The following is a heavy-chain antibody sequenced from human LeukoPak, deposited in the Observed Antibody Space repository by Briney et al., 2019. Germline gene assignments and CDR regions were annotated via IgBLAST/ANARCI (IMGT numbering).Heavy chain of an antibody. V-gene: IGHV3-23*01. D-gene: IGHD3-22*01. CDR3: AKERDDSSGYYYAPAGLFDY. Sequence: GGSLRLSCAASGFTFSSYAMSWVRQAPGKGLEWVSAISGSGGSTHYADSVKGRFTISRDNSKNTLYLQMNSLRAEDTAVYYCAKERDDSSGYYYAPAGLFDYWGQGTLVTVSS. CDR1: GFTFSSYA. J-gene: IGHJ4*02. CDR2: ISGSGGST.